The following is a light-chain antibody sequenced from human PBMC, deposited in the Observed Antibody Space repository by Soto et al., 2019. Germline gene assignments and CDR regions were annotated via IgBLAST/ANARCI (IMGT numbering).Light chain of an antibody. V-gene: IGLV2-8*01. CDR3: SSFAPSTTWV. J-gene: IGLJ3*02. CDR2: EVT. CDR1: SSDVGAYNY. Sequence: QSVLTQPPSASGSPGQSVTISCTGTSSDVGAYNYVSWYQQHAGKAPKLVIYEVTKRPSGVPDRFSGSKSANTASLTVSGLQAEDEADYYCSSFAPSTTWVFGGGTQLTVL.